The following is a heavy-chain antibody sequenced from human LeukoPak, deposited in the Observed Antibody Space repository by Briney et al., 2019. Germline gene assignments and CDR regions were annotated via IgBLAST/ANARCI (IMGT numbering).Heavy chain of an antibody. CDR2: ISSSSSTI. Sequence: GGSLRLSCAASGFTFNTYSMNWVRQAPGKGLEWVAYISSSSSTIHYADSVKGRFTISRDNTKNSLYLQMNSLRAEDTAVYYCAREFLGYWGQGTLVSVSS. J-gene: IGHJ4*02. CDR1: GFTFNTYS. D-gene: IGHD3-3*01. CDR3: AREFLGY. V-gene: IGHV3-48*04.